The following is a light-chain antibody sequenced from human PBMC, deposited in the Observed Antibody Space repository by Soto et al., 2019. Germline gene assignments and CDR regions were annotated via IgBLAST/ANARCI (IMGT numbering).Light chain of an antibody. CDR3: QQYYSYPRWT. Sequence: AIRMTQSPSSLSASTGDRVTITCRASQGISSYLAWYQQKPGKAPKLLIYAASTLQSGVPSRFSGSGSGTDFTLTISCLQSEDFATYYCQQYYSYPRWTFGQGTKVDNK. J-gene: IGKJ1*01. V-gene: IGKV1-8*01. CDR1: QGISSY. CDR2: AAS.